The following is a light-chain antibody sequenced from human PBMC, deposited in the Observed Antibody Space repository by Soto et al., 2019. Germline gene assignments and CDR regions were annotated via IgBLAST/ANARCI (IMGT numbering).Light chain of an antibody. CDR1: SSDVGRYKY. CDR3: SSYTTTTTLV. CDR2: DVN. V-gene: IGLV2-14*03. J-gene: IGLJ2*01. Sequence: QSALTQPASVSGSPGQSITISCTGTSSDVGRYKYVSWYQHHPGKAPKLMIYDVNYRSSGVSNRFSGSKSGITASLTISGVQAEDEADYYCSSYTTTTTLVFGGGTKLTVL.